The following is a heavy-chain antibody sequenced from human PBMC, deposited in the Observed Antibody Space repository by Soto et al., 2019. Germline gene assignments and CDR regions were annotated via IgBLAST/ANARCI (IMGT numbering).Heavy chain of an antibody. V-gene: IGHV4-34*01. CDR3: ARDKQLGHYYYYGMDV. D-gene: IGHD6-6*01. CDR2: INHSGST. J-gene: IGHJ6*02. CDR1: GGSFSGYY. Sequence: QVQLQQWGAGLLKPSETLSLTCAVYGGSFSGYYWSWIRQPPGKGLEWIGEINHSGSTNYNPSLKSRVTISVDTSKNQFSLKLSPVTAADTAVYYCARDKQLGHYYYYGMDVWGQGTTVTVSS.